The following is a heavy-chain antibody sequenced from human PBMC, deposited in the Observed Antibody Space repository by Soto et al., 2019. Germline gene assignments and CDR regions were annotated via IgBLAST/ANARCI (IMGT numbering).Heavy chain of an antibody. Sequence: PSETLSLTCSVSGDSISTVDYFWAWIRQPPGQALEYIGYIYKSATTYYNPSLKSRVTISVDTSKNQFSLKLSSVTAADTAVYYCAREGYYGSETAGYFDYWGQGTLVTVSS. V-gene: IGHV4-30-4*01. CDR2: IYKSATT. CDR3: AREGYYGSETAGYFDY. J-gene: IGHJ4*02. CDR1: GDSISTVDYF. D-gene: IGHD3-10*01.